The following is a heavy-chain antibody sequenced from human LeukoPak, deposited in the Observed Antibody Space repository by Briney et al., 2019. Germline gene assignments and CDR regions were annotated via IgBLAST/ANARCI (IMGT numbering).Heavy chain of an antibody. CDR2: MNPNSGNT. D-gene: IGHD3-22*01. CDR1: GYTFTSYD. Sequence: GASVKVSCKASGYTFTSYDINWVRQATGQGLEWMGWMNPNSGNTGYAQKFQGRVTMTRDTSISTAYMELSRLRSDDTAVYYCARDYTYYYDSSGYYPPAYWGQGTLVTVSS. J-gene: IGHJ4*02. CDR3: ARDYTYYYDSSGYYPPAY. V-gene: IGHV1-8*01.